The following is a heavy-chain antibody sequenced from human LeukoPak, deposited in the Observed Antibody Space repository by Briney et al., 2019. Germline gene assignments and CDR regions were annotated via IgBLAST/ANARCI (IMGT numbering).Heavy chain of an antibody. CDR2: ISYDGSNK. CDR3: AKGARSSWPWGYDAFDI. D-gene: IGHD6-13*01. J-gene: IGHJ3*02. Sequence: PGGSLRLSCAASGFTFSSYGMHWVRQAPGKGLEWVAVISYDGSNKYYADSVKGRFTISRDNSKNTHYLQMNSLRAEDTAVYYCAKGARSSWPWGYDAFDICGQGTMVTVSS. V-gene: IGHV3-30*18. CDR1: GFTFSSYG.